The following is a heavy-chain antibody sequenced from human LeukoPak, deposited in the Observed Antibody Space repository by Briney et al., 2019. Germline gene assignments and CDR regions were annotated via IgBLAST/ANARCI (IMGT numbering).Heavy chain of an antibody. Sequence: PGGSPILSCAASGFTYTTYWMTWVRPAPGKGLEWVANIKEDGSEKNYVDSVKGRFTISRDNAKNSLYLQMNSLRAEDTAVYYCARDGNGKSLDFDYWGQGTLVTVSS. V-gene: IGHV3-7*01. CDR1: GFTYTTYW. D-gene: IGHD1-1*01. CDR3: ARDGNGKSLDFDY. J-gene: IGHJ4*02. CDR2: IKEDGSEK.